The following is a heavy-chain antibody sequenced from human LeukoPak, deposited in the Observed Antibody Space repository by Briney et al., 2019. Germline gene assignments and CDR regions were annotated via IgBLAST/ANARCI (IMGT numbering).Heavy chain of an antibody. CDR3: GRSQNYNDSSGYSY. CDR1: GFTFSDYY. V-gene: IGHV3-11*04. Sequence: GGSLRLSCAASGFTFSDYYMSWIRQAPGKGLEWVSYISSGGSTIKYADSVKGRFTVSRDNAKKSLYLQMNSLRAEDTAVYYCGRSQNYNDSSGYSYWGQGTLVTVSS. D-gene: IGHD3-22*01. CDR2: ISSGGSTI. J-gene: IGHJ4*02.